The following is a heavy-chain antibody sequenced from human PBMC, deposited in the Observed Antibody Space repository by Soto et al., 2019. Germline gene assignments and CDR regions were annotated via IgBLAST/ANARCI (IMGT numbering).Heavy chain of an antibody. CDR2: ISAYNGNT. CDR3: ARVEFVVVPAARTHDY. CDR1: GYTFTSYG. V-gene: IGHV1-18*01. Sequence: ASVKVSCKASGYTFTSYGISWVRQAPGQGLEWMGWISAYNGNTNYAQKLQGRVTMTTDTSTSTAYMELRSLRSDDTAVYYCARVEFVVVPAARTHDYRGQGTLVTVSS. J-gene: IGHJ4*02. D-gene: IGHD2-2*01.